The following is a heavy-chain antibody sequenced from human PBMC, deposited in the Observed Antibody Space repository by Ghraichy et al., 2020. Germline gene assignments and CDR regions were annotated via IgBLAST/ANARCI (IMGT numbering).Heavy chain of an antibody. CDR1: GGSISSSNW. D-gene: IGHD2-15*01. Sequence: SETLSLTCAVSGGSISSSNWWSWVRQPPGKGLEWIGEIYHSGSTNYNPSLKSRVTISVDKSKNQFSLKLSSVTAADTAVYYCARDADYCSGGSCYLFDYWGQGTLVTVSS. V-gene: IGHV4-4*02. J-gene: IGHJ4*02. CDR3: ARDADYCSGGSCYLFDY. CDR2: IYHSGST.